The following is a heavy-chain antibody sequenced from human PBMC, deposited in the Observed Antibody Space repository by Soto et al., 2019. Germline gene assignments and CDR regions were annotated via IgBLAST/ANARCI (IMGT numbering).Heavy chain of an antibody. J-gene: IGHJ4*02. D-gene: IGHD2-2*01. CDR3: ARDPKVPAAMPLDY. CDR1: GFTFSSYW. Sequence: EVQLVESGGGLVQPGGSLRLSCAASGFTFSSYWMHWVRQAPGKGLVWVSRINSDGSSASYADSVKGRFTISRDNAKNTLYLQMNSLRAEDTAVYYCARDPKVPAAMPLDYWGQGTLVTVSS. CDR2: INSDGSSA. V-gene: IGHV3-74*01.